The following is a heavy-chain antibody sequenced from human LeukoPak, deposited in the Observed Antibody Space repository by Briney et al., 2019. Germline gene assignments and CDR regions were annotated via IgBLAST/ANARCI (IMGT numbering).Heavy chain of an antibody. Sequence: GGSLRLSCAASGFTFSSYAMHWVRQAPGKGLEWVAVISYDGSNKYYTDSVRGRFTISRDDSRNTLYLQMNSLTPDDTAIYYCARDGLTGRTDGTLDHWGQGTLVTVSS. CDR2: ISYDGSNK. CDR3: ARDGLTGRTDGTLDH. J-gene: IGHJ4*02. V-gene: IGHV3-30-3*01. CDR1: GFTFSSYA. D-gene: IGHD1-20*01.